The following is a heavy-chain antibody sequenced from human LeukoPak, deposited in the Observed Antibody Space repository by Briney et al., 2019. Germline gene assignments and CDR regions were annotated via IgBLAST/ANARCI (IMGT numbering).Heavy chain of an antibody. D-gene: IGHD3-3*01. J-gene: IGHJ3*02. CDR3: AKLPTIFGVADSFDI. V-gene: IGHV3-23*01. Sequence: GGSLRLSCVASGITFSSYDMSWVRQAPGKGLEWISAISDRDKTDYADSVKGRFTISRDNSKNTLYLQLSSLRADDTAIYYCAKLPTIFGVADSFDIWGRGTLVTVSS. CDR1: GITFSSYD. CDR2: ISDRDKT.